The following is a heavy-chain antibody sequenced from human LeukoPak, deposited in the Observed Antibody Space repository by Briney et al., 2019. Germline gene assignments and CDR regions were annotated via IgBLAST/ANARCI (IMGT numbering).Heavy chain of an antibody. D-gene: IGHD1-26*01. J-gene: IGHJ4*02. V-gene: IGHV1-2*06. Sequence: ASVKVSCKASGYTFTSYDINWVRQATGQGLEWMGRFNPNSGGTNYAQKFQGRVTMTRDTSISTAYMELSRLRSDDTAVYYCESRIVGATSFDYWGQGTLVTVSS. CDR1: GYTFTSYD. CDR3: ESRIVGATSFDY. CDR2: FNPNSGGT.